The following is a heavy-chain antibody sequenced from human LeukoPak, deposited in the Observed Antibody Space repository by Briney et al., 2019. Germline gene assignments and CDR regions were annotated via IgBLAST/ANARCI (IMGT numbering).Heavy chain of an antibody. D-gene: IGHD4/OR15-4a*01. V-gene: IGHV3-23*01. J-gene: IGHJ5*02. Sequence: PGGSLRLSCAASGFTFSSYAMSWVRQAPGKGLEWVSAISVGGGSTHYADSVKGRFTISRDNSKNTLYLQMNSLRAEDTAVYYCASGDYGNWFDPWGQGTLVTVSS. CDR1: GFTFSSYA. CDR2: ISVGGGST. CDR3: ASGDYGNWFDP.